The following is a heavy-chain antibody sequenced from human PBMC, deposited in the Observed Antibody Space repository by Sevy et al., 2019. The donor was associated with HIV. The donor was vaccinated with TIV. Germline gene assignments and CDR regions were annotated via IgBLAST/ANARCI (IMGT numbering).Heavy chain of an antibody. CDR3: ARDALSGTSAY. CDR1: GFTLSAYV. D-gene: IGHD1-7*01. CDR2: ISSSGRYI. V-gene: IGHV3-21*01. J-gene: IGHJ4*02. Sequence: GSLRPSCAAPGFTLSAYVMNWVRQGPGKGLGWVSSISSSGRYIYYADSVQGRFTISRDNAEDSLYLQMNNLRAEDTAVYYCARDALSGTSAYWGQGTLVTVSS.